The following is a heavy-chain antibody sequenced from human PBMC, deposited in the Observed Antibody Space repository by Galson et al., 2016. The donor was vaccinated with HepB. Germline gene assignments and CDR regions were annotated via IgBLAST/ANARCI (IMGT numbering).Heavy chain of an antibody. CDR1: GFKFSDYF. Sequence: SLRLSCAGSGFKFSDYFLSWIRQAPGKGLEWISYISSGSSYTNYADSVKGRFPISRDNSKNTLYLQMNSLRAEDTAVYYCARVAKRANRLWFGELKGFDYWGRGTLVTVSS. CDR3: ARVAKRANRLWFGELKGFDY. J-gene: IGHJ4*02. CDR2: ISSGSSYT. D-gene: IGHD3-10*01. V-gene: IGHV3-11*06.